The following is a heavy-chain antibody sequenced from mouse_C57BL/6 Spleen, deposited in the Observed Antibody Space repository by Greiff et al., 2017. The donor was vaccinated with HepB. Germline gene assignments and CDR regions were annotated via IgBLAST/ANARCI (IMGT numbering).Heavy chain of an antibody. CDR3: ARTMVTYWYFDV. CDR2: ISNGGGST. CDR1: GFTFSDYY. Sequence: EVKLMESGGGLVQPGGSLKLSCAASGFTFSDYYMYWVRQTPEKRLEWVAYISNGGGSTYYPDTVKGRFTISRDNAKNTLYLQMSRLKSEDTAMYYCARTMVTYWYFDVWGTGTTVTVSS. V-gene: IGHV5-12*01. D-gene: IGHD2-2*01. J-gene: IGHJ1*03.